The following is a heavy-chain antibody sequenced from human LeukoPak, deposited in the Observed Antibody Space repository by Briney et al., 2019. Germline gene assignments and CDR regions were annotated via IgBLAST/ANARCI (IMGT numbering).Heavy chain of an antibody. CDR2: ISGSGGST. J-gene: IGHJ6*03. CDR1: GFTFSSYG. CDR3: ARDSAIMITFGYYYYMDV. V-gene: IGHV3-23*01. Sequence: GGTLRLSCAASGFTFSSYGMSWVRQAPGKGLEWVSAISGSGGSTYYADSVKGRFTISRDNSKNTLYLQVNSLRAEDTAAYYCARDSAIMITFGYYYYMDVWGKGTTVTVSS. D-gene: IGHD3-16*01.